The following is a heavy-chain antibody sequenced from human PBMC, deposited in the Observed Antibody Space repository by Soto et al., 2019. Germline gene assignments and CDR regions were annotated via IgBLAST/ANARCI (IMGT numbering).Heavy chain of an antibody. CDR3: AKDREQQPLKD. Sequence: SVKVSCKAAGGAFSSYAISWVRQAPGQGLEWMGGIIPIFGTANYAQKFQGRVTITADESTSTAYMELNSLRAEDTAVYYCAKDREQQPLKDWGQGTLVTVSS. D-gene: IGHD6-13*01. CDR1: GGAFSSYA. V-gene: IGHV1-69*13. CDR2: IIPIFGTA. J-gene: IGHJ4*02.